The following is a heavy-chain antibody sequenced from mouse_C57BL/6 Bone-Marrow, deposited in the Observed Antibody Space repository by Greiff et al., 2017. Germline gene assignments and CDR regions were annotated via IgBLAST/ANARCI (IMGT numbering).Heavy chain of an antibody. CDR1: GFTFSSYA. D-gene: IGHD1-1*01. V-gene: IGHV5-4*01. CDR2: ISDGGSYT. CDR3: ARDDVVSHFDY. J-gene: IGHJ2*01. Sequence: EVMLVESGGGLVKPGGSLKLSCAASGFTFSSYAMSWVRQTPEKRLEWVATISDGGSYTYYPDNVKGRFTISRDNAKNNLYLQMSHLKSEATAMYYCARDDVVSHFDYWGQGTTLTVSS.